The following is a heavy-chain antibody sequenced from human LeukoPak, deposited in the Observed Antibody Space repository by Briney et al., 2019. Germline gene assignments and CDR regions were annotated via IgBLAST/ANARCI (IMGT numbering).Heavy chain of an antibody. V-gene: IGHV1-8*01. CDR3: ARTSVATTDYYYYYMDV. Sequence: GASVKVSCKASGYTFTSYDINWVRQATGQGLEWMGWMNPNSGNTGYAQNFQGRVTMTRNTSISTAYMELSSLRSEDTAVYYCARTSVATTDYYYYYMDVWGKGTTVTVSS. D-gene: IGHD5-12*01. CDR1: GYTFTSYD. CDR2: MNPNSGNT. J-gene: IGHJ6*03.